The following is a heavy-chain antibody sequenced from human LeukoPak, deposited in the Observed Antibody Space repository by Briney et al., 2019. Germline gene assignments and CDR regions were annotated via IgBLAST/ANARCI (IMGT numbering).Heavy chain of an antibody. Sequence: PGGSLRLSCAASGFTFSSYAMHWVRQAPGKGLEWGAVIFYDGSNKYYAHSVKGRFTISRDNSKNTLYLQMSSLRAEDTAVYYCAKFCAADYVRAFVFLGQPTNVTLSS. J-gene: IGHJ3*01. V-gene: IGHV3-30*18. D-gene: IGHD3-10*02. CDR1: GFTFSSYA. CDR2: IFYDGSNK. CDR3: AKFCAADYVRAFVF.